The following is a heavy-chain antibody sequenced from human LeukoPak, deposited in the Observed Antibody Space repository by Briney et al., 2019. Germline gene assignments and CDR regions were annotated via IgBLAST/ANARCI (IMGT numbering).Heavy chain of an antibody. J-gene: IGHJ4*02. CDR2: MKEDGSEK. D-gene: IGHD6-19*01. CDR1: GFIFSRYW. V-gene: IGHV3-7*01. CDR3: ARRTYSSGWYYFDY. Sequence: GGSLRLSCAASGFIFSRYWMSWVRQAPGKGLEWVANMKEDGSEKYYVDSVKGRFTISRDNAKNSLYVQMNSLRAEDTAVYYCARRTYSSGWYYFDYWGQGTLVTVSS.